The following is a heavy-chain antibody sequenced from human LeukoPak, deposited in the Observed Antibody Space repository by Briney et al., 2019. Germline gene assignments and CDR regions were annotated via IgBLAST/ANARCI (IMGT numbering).Heavy chain of an antibody. CDR3: TTRGGSFSIFDY. V-gene: IGHV3-11*01. CDR2: ISSSGSTI. J-gene: IGHJ4*02. Sequence: PGGSLRLSCAAFGFTFSDYYMSWIRQAPGKGLEWVSYISSSGSTIYYADSVKGRFTISRDNAKNSLYLQMNSLKTEDTAVYYCTTRGGSFSIFDYWGQGTLVTVSS. D-gene: IGHD1-26*01. CDR1: GFTFSDYY.